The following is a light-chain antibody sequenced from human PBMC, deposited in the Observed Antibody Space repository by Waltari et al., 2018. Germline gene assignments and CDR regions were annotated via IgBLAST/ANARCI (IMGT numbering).Light chain of an antibody. CDR3: QAWDRTIVV. Sequence: SYELTQPPSVSVSPGQTASITCSGDKLGDKYACWYQQKPGQSPVLVIYRDSKRPSGIAARFSGSHPGNTSTLTMSGIQAMDEADYYCQAWDRTIVVFGGGSKLSVL. V-gene: IGLV3-1*01. CDR1: KLGDKY. J-gene: IGLJ2*01. CDR2: RDS.